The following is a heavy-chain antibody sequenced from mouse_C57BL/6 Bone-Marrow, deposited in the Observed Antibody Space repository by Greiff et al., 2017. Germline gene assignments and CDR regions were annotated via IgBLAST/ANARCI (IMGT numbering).Heavy chain of an antibody. CDR1: GYTFTDYY. J-gene: IGHJ4*01. Sequence: EVKLQESGPVLVKPGASVKMSFKASGYTFTDYYMNWGKPSHGKSLEWIGVINPSNGGTSYNQKFKGKATLTVDKSSSTAYMELNSLTSEDSAVYYCARRYGNYPYYAMDYWGQGTSVTVSS. CDR2: INPSNGGT. D-gene: IGHD2-10*02. V-gene: IGHV1-19*01. CDR3: ARRYGNYPYYAMDY.